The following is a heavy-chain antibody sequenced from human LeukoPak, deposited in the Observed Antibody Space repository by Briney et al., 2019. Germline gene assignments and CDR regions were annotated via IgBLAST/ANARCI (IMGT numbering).Heavy chain of an antibody. CDR3: ARGVEYYYDSSGYYNWFDP. CDR1: GGSISSGDYY. J-gene: IGHJ5*02. Sequence: SETLSLTCTVSGGSISSGDYYWSWIRQPPGKGLEWIGYIYYSGSTYYNPSLKSRVTISVDTSENQFSLKLSSVTAADTAVYYCARGVEYYYDSSGYYNWFDPWGQGTLVTVSS. D-gene: IGHD3-22*01. CDR2: IYYSGST. V-gene: IGHV4-30-4*01.